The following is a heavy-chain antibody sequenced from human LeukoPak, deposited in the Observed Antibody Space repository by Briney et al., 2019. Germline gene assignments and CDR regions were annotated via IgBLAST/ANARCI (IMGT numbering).Heavy chain of an antibody. V-gene: IGHV1-2*02. CDR1: GYTFTGYY. J-gene: IGHJ4*02. D-gene: IGHD3-10*01. Sequence: RASVKVSCKASGYTFTGYYIHWVRQAPGQGLEWMGWINPNSGGTNYAQKFQGRVTMTRDTSISTAYMELSRLRSDDTAVYYCARVYYYGSGTNFDSWGQGTLVTVSS. CDR2: INPNSGGT. CDR3: ARVYYYGSGTNFDS.